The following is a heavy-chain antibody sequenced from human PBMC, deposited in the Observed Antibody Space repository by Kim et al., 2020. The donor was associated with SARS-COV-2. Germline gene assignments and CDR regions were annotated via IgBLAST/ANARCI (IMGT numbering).Heavy chain of an antibody. J-gene: IGHJ2*01. CDR2: INPNSGGT. V-gene: IGHV1-2*02. CDR1: GYTFTGYY. D-gene: IGHD3-16*01. Sequence: ASVKVSCKASGYTFTGYYMHWVRQAPGQGLEWMGWINPNSGGTNYAQKFQGRVTMTRDTSISTAYMELSRLRSDDTAVYYCARDWGSGSVTPTLLSGDLWGRGTLVTVSS. CDR3: ARDWGSGSVTPTLLSGDL.